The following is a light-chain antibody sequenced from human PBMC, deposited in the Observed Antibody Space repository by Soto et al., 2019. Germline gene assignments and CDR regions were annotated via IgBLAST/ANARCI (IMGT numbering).Light chain of an antibody. Sequence: DIQLTQSPSFLSAFVGDSVTLTCRASQAISRSLAWYHQKPGRAHKLLIYDEATLQSGVPSRFSGSGSGTEFTLTNTSLQPEDFATYYCQQLITFPFTVGPGTKVDV. V-gene: IGKV1-9*01. CDR3: QQLITFPFT. J-gene: IGKJ3*01. CDR2: DEA. CDR1: QAISRS.